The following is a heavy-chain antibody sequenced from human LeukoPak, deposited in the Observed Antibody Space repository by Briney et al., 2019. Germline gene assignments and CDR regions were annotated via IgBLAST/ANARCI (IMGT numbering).Heavy chain of an antibody. D-gene: IGHD3-9*01. CDR1: GFTFSSYA. CDR3: ARGHDILTGYPLDAFDI. Sequence: PGGSLRLSCAASGFTFSSYAMSWVRQAPGKGLDWVSSISPTSAYIYYQDSVKGRFTISRDNAKNSLYLQMNSLRAEDTAVYYCARGHDILTGYPLDAFDIWGQGTMVTVSS. V-gene: IGHV3-21*01. CDR2: ISPTSAYI. J-gene: IGHJ3*02.